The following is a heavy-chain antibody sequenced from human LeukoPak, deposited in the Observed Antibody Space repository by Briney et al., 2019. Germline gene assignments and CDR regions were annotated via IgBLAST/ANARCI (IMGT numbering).Heavy chain of an antibody. D-gene: IGHD1-26*01. CDR1: GGSISSYY. Sequence: SETLSLTCTVSGGSISSYYWSWIRQPPGKGLEWIGYIYYSGSTNHNPSLKSRVTISVDTSKNQFSLKLSSVTAADTAIYYCARGAWGAGDYWGQGILVTVSS. V-gene: IGHV4-59*12. CDR2: IYYSGST. CDR3: ARGAWGAGDY. J-gene: IGHJ4*02.